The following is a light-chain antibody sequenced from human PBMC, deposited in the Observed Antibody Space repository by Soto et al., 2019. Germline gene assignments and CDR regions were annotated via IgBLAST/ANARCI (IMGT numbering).Light chain of an antibody. V-gene: IGKV1-17*01. CDR3: LQHTSLPLT. CDR2: GAS. CDR1: QGIRDA. J-gene: IGKJ2*01. Sequence: DIQMTQSPSSLSASVGDRVTITCRASQGIRDALVWYQQKPGKAPKRLIYGASSLQSGVPSRFSGTGSGTEFTLTIASLQPEDFATYDCLQHTSLPLTFGQGTKLEIK.